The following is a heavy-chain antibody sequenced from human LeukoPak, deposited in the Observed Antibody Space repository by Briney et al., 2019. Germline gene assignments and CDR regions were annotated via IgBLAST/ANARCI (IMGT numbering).Heavy chain of an antibody. Sequence: GASVKVSCKASGYTFTSYDINWVRQATGQGLERMGWMNPNSGNTGYAQKFQGRVTMTRNTSISTAYMELSSLRSEDTAVYYCASNLGYCSGGSCYSFGYWGQGTLVTVSS. CDR3: ASNLGYCSGGSCYSFGY. CDR1: GYTFTSYD. V-gene: IGHV1-8*01. J-gene: IGHJ4*02. CDR2: MNPNSGNT. D-gene: IGHD2-15*01.